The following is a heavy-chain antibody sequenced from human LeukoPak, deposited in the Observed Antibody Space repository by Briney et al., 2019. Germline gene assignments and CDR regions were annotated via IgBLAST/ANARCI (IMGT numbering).Heavy chain of an antibody. J-gene: IGHJ4*02. CDR2: IKQDGSEK. Sequence: PGGSLRLSCAASGFTFSSYWMSWVRQAPGKGLEWVANIKQDGSEKYYVDSVKGRFTISRDNAKNSLYLQMNSLRAEDTAVYYCASHDYSNSLHYWGQGTLVTVSS. D-gene: IGHD4-11*01. CDR1: GFTFSSYW. V-gene: IGHV3-7*01. CDR3: ASHDYSNSLHY.